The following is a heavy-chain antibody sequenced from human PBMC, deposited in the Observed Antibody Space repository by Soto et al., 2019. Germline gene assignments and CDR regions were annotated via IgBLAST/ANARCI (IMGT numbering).Heavy chain of an antibody. J-gene: IGHJ4*02. CDR1: GYTSTTYG. CDR3: ARGRYGDY. D-gene: IGHD1-1*01. V-gene: IGHV1-18*01. CDR2: ISAHNGNT. Sequence: QVHLVQCGAEVKKPGASVKVSCKGSGYTSTTYGITWVRQAPGQGLEWMGWISAHNGNTNYAQKLQGRVTVTRDTSTSTAYMELRSLRSDDTAMYYCARGRYGDYWGQGALVTVSS.